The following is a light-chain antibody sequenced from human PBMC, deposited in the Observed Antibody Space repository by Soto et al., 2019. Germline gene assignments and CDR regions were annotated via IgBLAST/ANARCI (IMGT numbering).Light chain of an antibody. CDR1: QSVSSY. Sequence: EIVLTQSPATLSLSPGERATLSCRASQSVSSYLAWYQQKPGQAPRLLIYDASNRATGIPARFSASGSGTVFTLPLSSLEPEDFAIYYCQQRSNWPPVTFGGGTKVEIK. CDR3: QQRSNWPPVT. J-gene: IGKJ4*01. CDR2: DAS. V-gene: IGKV3-11*01.